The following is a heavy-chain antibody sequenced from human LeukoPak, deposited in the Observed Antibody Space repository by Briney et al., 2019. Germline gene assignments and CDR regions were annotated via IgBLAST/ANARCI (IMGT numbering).Heavy chain of an antibody. V-gene: IGHV3-21*01. Sequence: GGSLRLSCAASGFTFSSYSMNWVRQAPGKGLEWLSSVSGSSSYIYYADSVKGRFTISRDNARNSLYLQMKSLRAGDTAVYYCARTPSIVGYTSRELGHWYLDLWGRGTPVTDSS. CDR3: ARTPSIVGYTSRELGHWYLDL. D-gene: IGHD6-13*01. J-gene: IGHJ2*01. CDR2: VSGSSSYI. CDR1: GFTFSSYS.